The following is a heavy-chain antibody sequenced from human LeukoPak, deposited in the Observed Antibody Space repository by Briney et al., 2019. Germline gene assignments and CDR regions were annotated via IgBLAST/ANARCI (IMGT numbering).Heavy chain of an antibody. CDR3: ASGHFDY. CDR1: GDSVSSNSAA. Sequence: SQTLSLTCAISGDSVSSNSAAWNWLRQSPARGLEWLGRTYYRSKLYNDYAVSVKSRITINPDTSKNQFSLQLNSVTPEDTAVYYCASGHFDYWGQGTLVTVSS. V-gene: IGHV6-1*01. CDR2: TYYRSKLYN. J-gene: IGHJ4*02.